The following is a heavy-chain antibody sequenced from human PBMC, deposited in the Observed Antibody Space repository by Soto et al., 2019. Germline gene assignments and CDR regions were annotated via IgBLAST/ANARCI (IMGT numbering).Heavy chain of an antibody. Sequence: QITLKESGPTLVKPTQTLTLTCTFSGFSLTTSRVGVGWIRQPPGKALEWLALIYWDDDKLYSPSLRSRLTITQDTSQNQVVLTMTNMDPVDTATYYCAHMFGTVSPLVYWGQGTLVTVSS. CDR1: GFSLTTSRVG. CDR3: AHMFGTVSPLVY. CDR2: IYWDDDK. J-gene: IGHJ4*02. D-gene: IGHD3-10*02. V-gene: IGHV2-5*02.